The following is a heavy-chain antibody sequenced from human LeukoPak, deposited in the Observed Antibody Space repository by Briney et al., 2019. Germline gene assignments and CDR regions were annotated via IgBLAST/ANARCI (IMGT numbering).Heavy chain of an antibody. CDR1: GYTFTSYG. D-gene: IGHD3-9*01. V-gene: IGHV1-18*04. Sequence: ASVKVSCKASGYTFTSYGISWVRQAPGQGLEWMGWISAYNGNTNYAQKLQGRVTMTTDISTSTAYMELRSLRSDDTAVYYCARDYLHYDILTVKDYWGQGTLVTVSS. CDR2: ISAYNGNT. CDR3: ARDYLHYDILTVKDY. J-gene: IGHJ4*02.